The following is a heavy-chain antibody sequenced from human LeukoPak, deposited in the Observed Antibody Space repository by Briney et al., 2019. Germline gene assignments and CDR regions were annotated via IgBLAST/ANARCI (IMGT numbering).Heavy chain of an antibody. CDR3: AKGQQFRSHYYYGVDV. Sequence: PGGSLRLSCAASGFTFSGFGMYWVRQAPGKGLEWVALISYDGSSKYYADFVKGRFTISRDNSRNILYLQINSLRAEDRAMYYCAKGQQFRSHYYYGVDVWGQGTTVTVSS. CDR1: GFTFSGFG. CDR2: ISYDGSSK. J-gene: IGHJ6*02. V-gene: IGHV3-30*18. D-gene: IGHD4-11*01.